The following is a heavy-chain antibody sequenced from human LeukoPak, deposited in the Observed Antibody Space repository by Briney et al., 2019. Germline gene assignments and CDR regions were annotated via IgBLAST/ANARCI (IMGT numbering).Heavy chain of an antibody. CDR2: ISSSGSTI. CDR1: GFTFSSYE. D-gene: IGHD2-15*01. Sequence: PEGSLRLSCAASGFTFSSYEMNWVRQAPGKGLEWVSYISSSGSTIYYADSVKGRFTISRDNAKNSLYLQMNSLRAEDTAVYYCARDIPEGVTVVYYYYYMDVWGKGTTVTVSS. J-gene: IGHJ6*03. V-gene: IGHV3-48*03. CDR3: ARDIPEGVTVVYYYYYMDV.